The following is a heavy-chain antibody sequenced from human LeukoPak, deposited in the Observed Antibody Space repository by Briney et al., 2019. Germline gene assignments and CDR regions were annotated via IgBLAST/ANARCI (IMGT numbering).Heavy chain of an antibody. V-gene: IGHV3-66*02. CDR3: VRSQGELLWGAFDI. J-gene: IGHJ3*02. D-gene: IGHD1-26*01. CDR2: IYSGGST. Sequence: GGSLRLSCAASGFTVSINYMSWVRQAPGKGLGWGSVIYSGGSTYYADYVKGRFTISRDHSKNTLYLQMNSLRAEDTAVYYCVRSQGELLWGAFDIWGQGTMVTVSS. CDR1: GFTVSINY.